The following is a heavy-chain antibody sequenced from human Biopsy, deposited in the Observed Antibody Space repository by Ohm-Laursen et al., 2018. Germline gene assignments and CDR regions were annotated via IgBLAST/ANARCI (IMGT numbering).Heavy chain of an antibody. J-gene: IGHJ5*02. V-gene: IGHV3-23*01. D-gene: IGHD3-3*01. CDR1: GFTYTTFA. CDR2: ISANGATS. CDR3: AKGGSITIFGVVINNCFDP. Sequence: GSLRLSCAASGFTYTTFAMSWVRQAPGKGPEWVSTISANGATSYYADSVKGRFTISRDNSKNTLYLQMNSVRADDTAIYYCAKGGSITIFGVVINNCFDPWGQGTRVTASS.